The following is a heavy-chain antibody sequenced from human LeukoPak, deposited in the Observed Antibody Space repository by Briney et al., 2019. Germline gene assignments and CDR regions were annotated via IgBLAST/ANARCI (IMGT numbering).Heavy chain of an antibody. D-gene: IGHD6-19*01. J-gene: IGHJ6*03. CDR1: GGSISSGSYY. CDR2: IYYSGST. CDR3: ARGYSSGWLHYYYYYMDV. Sequence: SETLSLTCTVSGGSISSGSYYWSWIRQPPGKGLEWIGYIYYSGSTNYNPSLKSRVTISVDTSKNQFSLKLSSVTAADTAVYYCARGYSSGWLHYYYYYMDVWGKGTTVTISS. V-gene: IGHV4-61*01.